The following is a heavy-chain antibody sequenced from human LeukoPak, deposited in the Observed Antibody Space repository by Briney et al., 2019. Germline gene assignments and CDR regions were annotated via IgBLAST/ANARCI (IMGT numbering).Heavy chain of an antibody. D-gene: IGHD3-16*02. Sequence: GGSLRLSCAASGFTFSSYGMHWVRQAPGKGLEWVAVIWYDGSNKYYADSVKGRFTISRDNSKNTLYLQMNSLRAEDTAVYYCARDWLRGYDYVWGSYRPQGDYWGQGTLVTVSS. V-gene: IGHV3-33*01. CDR3: ARDWLRGYDYVWGSYRPQGDY. CDR2: IWYDGSNK. J-gene: IGHJ4*02. CDR1: GFTFSSYG.